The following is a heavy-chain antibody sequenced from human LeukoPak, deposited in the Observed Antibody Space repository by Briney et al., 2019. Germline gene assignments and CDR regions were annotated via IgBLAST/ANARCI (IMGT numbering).Heavy chain of an antibody. V-gene: IGHV3-23*01. CDR1: GFTFSSYA. D-gene: IGHD6-19*01. J-gene: IGHJ4*02. Sequence: GGSLRLSCAASGFTFSSYAMSWVRQAPGKGLEWVSAISGSGGSTYYADSVKGRFTISRDNSKNMLYLQMNSLRAEDTAVYYCARDTPAGDFEYWGQGTLVTVSS. CDR2: ISGSGGST. CDR3: ARDTPAGDFEY.